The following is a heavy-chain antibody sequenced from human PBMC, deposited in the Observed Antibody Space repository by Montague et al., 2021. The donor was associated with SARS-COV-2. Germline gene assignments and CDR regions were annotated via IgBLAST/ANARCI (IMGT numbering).Heavy chain of an antibody. CDR3: AGHDRQWLRLYPYYFDH. CDR1: GGSISSSSYY. Sequence: SETLSLTCTVSGGSISSSSYYWGWIRQPPGKGLEWIGSISYSGSTYYNPSLKSRVTISVDTSKNQFSLKLSSVTAADTAVYYCAGHDRQWLRLYPYYFDHWGQGTLVTVSS. J-gene: IGHJ4*02. D-gene: IGHD5-12*01. V-gene: IGHV4-39*01. CDR2: ISYSGST.